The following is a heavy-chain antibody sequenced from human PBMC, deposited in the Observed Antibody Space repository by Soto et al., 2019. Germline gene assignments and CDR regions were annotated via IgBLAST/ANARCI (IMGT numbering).Heavy chain of an antibody. J-gene: IGHJ4*02. CDR2: IYYSGST. V-gene: IGHV4-31*03. CDR3: ASTGSSGYYYFLGY. CDR1: GGSISSGGYY. Sequence: QVQLQESGPGLVKPSQTLSLTCTVSGGSISSGGYYWSWIRQHPGKGLEWIGYIYYSGSTYYNPSIKSRVTIXVXTXXNQFSLKLSSVTAADTAVYYCASTGSSGYYYFLGYWGQGTLVTVSS. D-gene: IGHD3-22*01.